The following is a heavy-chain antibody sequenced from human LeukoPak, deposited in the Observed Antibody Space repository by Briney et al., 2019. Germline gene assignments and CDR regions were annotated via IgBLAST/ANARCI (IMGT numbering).Heavy chain of an antibody. D-gene: IGHD2-15*01. CDR3: ARESYCSGGNCYSGAGDY. J-gene: IGHJ4*02. CDR2: ISAHNGNT. Sequence: ASVKVSCKASGYTFSNYGITWVRQAPGQALEWMGWISAHNGNTKYAQNLQGRVTMTTDTSTSTAYMELRRLTSDDTAVYYCARESYCSGGNCYSGAGDYWGQGTLVSVSS. CDR1: GYTFSNYG. V-gene: IGHV1-18*01.